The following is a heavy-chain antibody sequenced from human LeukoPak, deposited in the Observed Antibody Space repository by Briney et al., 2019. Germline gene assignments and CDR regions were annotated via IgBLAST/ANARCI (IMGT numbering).Heavy chain of an antibody. CDR3: ARVPHYYDSSGYYKGSNFDY. D-gene: IGHD3-22*01. Sequence: SETLSLTCTVSGGSINSSSYYWGWIRQPPGKGLEWIGSMYDSGSTYYNPSLKSRVTISEDTSKNQFSLKLSSVTAADTAVYYCARVPHYYDSSGYYKGSNFDYWGQGTLVTVSS. CDR1: GGSINSSSYY. J-gene: IGHJ4*02. V-gene: IGHV4-39*07. CDR2: MYDSGST.